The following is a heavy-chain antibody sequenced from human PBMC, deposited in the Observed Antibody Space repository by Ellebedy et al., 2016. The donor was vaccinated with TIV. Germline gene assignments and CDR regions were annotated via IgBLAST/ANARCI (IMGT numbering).Heavy chain of an antibody. V-gene: IGHV5-10-1*01. J-gene: IGHJ6*02. D-gene: IGHD4-17*01. CDR3: ARTYGDYISGYYYYYGLDV. CDR2: IDPSDSYI. Sequence: GGSLRLSXKGSGYTFTSYWISWVRQMPGKGLEWMGRIDPSDSYINYNPSFQGHVTFSADKSISTAYLQWSSLKASDTAMYYCARTYGDYISGYYYYYGLDVWGQGTTVTVSS. CDR1: GYTFTSYW.